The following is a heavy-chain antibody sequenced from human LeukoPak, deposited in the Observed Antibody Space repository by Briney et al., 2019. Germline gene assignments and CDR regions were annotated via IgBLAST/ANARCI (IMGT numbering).Heavy chain of an antibody. Sequence: SETLSLTCNVSGGSISSSSYYWGWGRQTPGRGVECVGSIYYSGITYYNPSLKSRVTISLDTSKTQFSLNLRSVAAADTAVYYCARGPGYESTGYIHHFDPWGQGTLVTVSS. V-gene: IGHV4-39*07. D-gene: IGHD3-22*01. CDR1: GGSISSSSYY. CDR3: ARGPGYESTGYIHHFDP. CDR2: IYYSGIT. J-gene: IGHJ5*02.